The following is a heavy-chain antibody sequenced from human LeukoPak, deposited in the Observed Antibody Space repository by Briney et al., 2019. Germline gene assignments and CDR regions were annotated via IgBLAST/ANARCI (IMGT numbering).Heavy chain of an antibody. V-gene: IGHV5-51*01. CDR1: GYSFTSYW. CDR3: ARYKPGYCSGGSCSEDY. Sequence: GESLKISCKGSGYSFTSYWIGWVRQVPGKGLEWMGIIYSGDSDTKYSPSFQGQVTISTDKSISTAYLQWSSLKASDTAMYYCARYKPGYCSGGSCSEDYWGQGTLVTVSS. CDR2: IYSGDSDT. D-gene: IGHD2-15*01. J-gene: IGHJ4*02.